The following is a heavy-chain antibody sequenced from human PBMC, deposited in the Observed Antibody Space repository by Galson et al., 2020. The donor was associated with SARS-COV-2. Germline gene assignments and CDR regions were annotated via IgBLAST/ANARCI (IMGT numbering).Heavy chain of an antibody. J-gene: IGHJ6*02. Sequence: GGSLRLSCAASGFTFSSYSMNWVRQAPGKGLEWVSSISSSSSYIYYADSVKGRFTISRDNAKNSLYLQMNSLRAEDTAVYYCAREMVRGLYGMDVWGQGTTVTVSS. CDR3: AREMVRGLYGMDV. D-gene: IGHD3-10*01. V-gene: IGHV3-21*01. CDR2: ISSSSSYI. CDR1: GFTFSSYS.